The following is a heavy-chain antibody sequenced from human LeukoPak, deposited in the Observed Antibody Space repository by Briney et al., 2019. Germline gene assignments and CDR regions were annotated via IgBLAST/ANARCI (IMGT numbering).Heavy chain of an antibody. CDR1: GYSISSGYY. Sequence: PSETLSLTCTVSGYSISSGYYWGWIRQPPGKGLEWIGSIYHSGSTYYNPSLKSRVTISVDTSKNQFSLKLSSVTAADTAVYYCASGSSWSYTFDYWGQGTLVTVSS. J-gene: IGHJ4*02. V-gene: IGHV4-38-2*02. CDR3: ASGSSWSYTFDY. CDR2: IYHSGST. D-gene: IGHD6-13*01.